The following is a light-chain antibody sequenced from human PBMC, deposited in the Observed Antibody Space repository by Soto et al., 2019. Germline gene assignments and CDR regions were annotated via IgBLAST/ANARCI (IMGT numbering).Light chain of an antibody. J-gene: IGKJ5*01. V-gene: IGKV3D-15*01. CDR3: QQNNNWPAIT. CDR1: QSVRSN. CDR2: GAS. Sequence: EIVMTQSPATLSVSPGERTTLSCRASQSVRSNLAWYQQKPGQAPRLLIYGASTRITGIPPRFSGSGSGTEFTLTSSRLQSEDFAVYYWQQNNNWPAITFGQGTRLEIK.